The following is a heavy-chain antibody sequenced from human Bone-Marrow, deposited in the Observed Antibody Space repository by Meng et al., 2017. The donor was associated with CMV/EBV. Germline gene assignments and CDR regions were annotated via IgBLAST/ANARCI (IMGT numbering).Heavy chain of an antibody. CDR3: AKDWGASDHYRFDF. Sequence: GGSLRLSCAASGFTFSSYWMSWVRQTPGKGLEWVANIKQDGSEKYYVDSVKGRFTISRDNGKNSLFLQMNSLRAEDTAVYYCAKDWGASDHYRFDFWGQGTLVTVSS. V-gene: IGHV3-7*01. CDR1: GFTFSSYW. CDR2: IKQDGSEK. D-gene: IGHD3-16*01. J-gene: IGHJ4*02.